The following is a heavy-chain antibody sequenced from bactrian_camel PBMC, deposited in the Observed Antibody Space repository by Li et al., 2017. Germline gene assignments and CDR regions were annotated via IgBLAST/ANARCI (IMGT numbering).Heavy chain of an antibody. CDR2: IENAGGT. CDR1: ETIARRWY. CDR3: AFEVAPHVRGLNSSQVGPMAPLCPTQGY. V-gene: IGHV3S53*01. J-gene: IGHJ4*01. Sequence: VQLVESGGGSVETGGSLRLSCAQSETIARRWYMAWFRQAPGKEREGVACIENAGGTHYADSVKGRFTVSQDNAKNTMYLQMTSLKPEDTAIYYCAFEVAPHVRGLNSSQVGPMAPLCPTQGYWGQGTQVTVS. D-gene: IGHD7*01.